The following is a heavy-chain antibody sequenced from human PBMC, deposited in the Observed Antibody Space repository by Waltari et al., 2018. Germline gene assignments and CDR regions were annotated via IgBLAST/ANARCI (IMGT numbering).Heavy chain of an antibody. D-gene: IGHD3-22*01. CDR1: GFNFSSYW. CDR2: IKKDGSEK. Sequence: EVQLVESGGGLVQPGGSLRLSCAASGFNFSSYWMRWVRQAPGKGLEWVANIKKDGSEKYYVDSMKDRFTISRDNAKNTLYLQMNSLRAEDTAVYYCARDGGITMIVVFDYWGQGTLVTVSS. CDR3: ARDGGITMIVVFDY. J-gene: IGHJ4*02. V-gene: IGHV3-7*01.